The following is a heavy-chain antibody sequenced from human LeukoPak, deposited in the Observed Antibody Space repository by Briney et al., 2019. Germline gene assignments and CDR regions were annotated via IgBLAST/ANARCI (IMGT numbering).Heavy chain of an antibody. CDR3: ARAIAAAANNWFDP. CDR2: IYYSGST. CDR1: GGSISSGGYY. J-gene: IGHJ5*02. Sequence: SETLSLTCTVSGGSISSGGYYWSWLRQHPGKGLERIGYIYYSGSTYYNPSLKSRVTISVDTSKNQFSLKLSSVTAADTAVYYCARAIAAAANNWFDPWGQGTLVTVSS. D-gene: IGHD6-13*01. V-gene: IGHV4-31*03.